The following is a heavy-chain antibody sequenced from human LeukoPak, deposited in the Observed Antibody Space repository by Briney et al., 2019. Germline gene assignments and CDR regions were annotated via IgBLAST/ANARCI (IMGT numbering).Heavy chain of an antibody. J-gene: IGHJ4*02. V-gene: IGHV4-59*01. D-gene: IGHD6-19*01. Sequence: PSETLSLTCTVSSASISSYYWGWLRQSPGKGLEWIGYIQNTGATNYNPSLKSRVIISKDTSKNQFSLQGSSVTAADTAVYYCAKHGSGWSFDYWGQGTLVSVSS. CDR2: IQNTGAT. CDR3: AKHGSGWSFDY. CDR1: SASISSYY.